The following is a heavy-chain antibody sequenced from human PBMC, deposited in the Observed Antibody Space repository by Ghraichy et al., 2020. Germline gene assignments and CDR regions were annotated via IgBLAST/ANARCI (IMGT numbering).Heavy chain of an antibody. V-gene: IGHV4-4*09. CDR2: IYTSGST. Sequence: SETLSLTCTVSGGSISSYYWSWIRQPPGKGLEWIGYIYTSGSTNYNPSLKSRVTISVDTSKNQFSLKLSSVTAADTAVYYCARQEPGYSSSWYFDYWGQGTLVTVSS. CDR1: GGSISSYY. D-gene: IGHD6-13*01. CDR3: ARQEPGYSSSWYFDY. J-gene: IGHJ4*02.